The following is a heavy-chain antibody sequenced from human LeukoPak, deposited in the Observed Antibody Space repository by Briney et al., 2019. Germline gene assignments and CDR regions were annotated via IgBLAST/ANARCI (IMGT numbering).Heavy chain of an antibody. CDR2: VNHRGIT. CDR1: GGSLNGYY. D-gene: IGHD4-17*01. J-gene: IGHJ5*02. CDR3: ARGYGVRSWFDP. V-gene: IGHV4-34*01. Sequence: PSETLSLTCAVYGGSLNGYYWSWIRQPPGKGLEWIGEVNHRGITNFKPSLKSRVTVSVDMSKGQVSLKLSSVTAADTAVYYCARGYGVRSWFDPWGQGTLVTVSS.